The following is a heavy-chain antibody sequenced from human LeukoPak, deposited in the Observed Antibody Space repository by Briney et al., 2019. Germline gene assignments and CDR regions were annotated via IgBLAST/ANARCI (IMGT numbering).Heavy chain of an antibody. V-gene: IGHV3-48*01. CDR3: ARGAYSGRGSYFDY. CDR1: GFTFSSYS. Sequence: GGSLRLSCAASGFTFSSYSIYWVRQAPGKGLEWISYISSSSVIDYADSVKGRFTVSRDNAKNSLFLQMNSLRAEDTAVYYCARGAYSGRGSYFDYWGQGTLVTVSS. CDR2: ISSSSVI. D-gene: IGHD3-10*01. J-gene: IGHJ4*02.